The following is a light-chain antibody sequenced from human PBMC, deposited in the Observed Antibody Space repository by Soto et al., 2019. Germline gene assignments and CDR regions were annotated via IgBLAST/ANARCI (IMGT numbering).Light chain of an antibody. V-gene: IGKV3-20*01. J-gene: IGKJ1*01. CDR3: QQYGSSPWT. Sequence: EIVLTQSPGTLSLSPGERATLSCRASQSVSSSYLAWYQQKPGQAPRRLIYGASSRATGIPDRFSGSGSGKDFTLTISRLEPEDFAVYYCQQYGSSPWTFGQGTKVEIK. CDR2: GAS. CDR1: QSVSSSY.